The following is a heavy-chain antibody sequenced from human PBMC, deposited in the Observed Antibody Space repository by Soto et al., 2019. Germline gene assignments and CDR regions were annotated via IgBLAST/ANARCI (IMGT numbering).Heavy chain of an antibody. V-gene: IGHV1-18*01. Sequence: GASVKVSCKASGYTFTRSGISWVRQAPGQGLEWMAWISTDNGNTNYAQTFQGRITITRDTSATTASMELSSLRSEDAAVYYCARDLVPATDWFFDLWGRGTLVTVSS. J-gene: IGHJ2*01. CDR3: ARDLVPATDWFFDL. CDR1: GYTFTRSG. D-gene: IGHD2-15*01. CDR2: ISTDNGNT.